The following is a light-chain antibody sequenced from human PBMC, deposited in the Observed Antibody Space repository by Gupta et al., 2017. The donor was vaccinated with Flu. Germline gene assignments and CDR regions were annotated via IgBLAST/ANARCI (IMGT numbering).Light chain of an antibody. J-gene: IGKJ1*01. CDR3: QQDNNWPWT. CDR2: GAS. V-gene: IGKV3-15*01. Sequence: EIVMTQSPATLSVSPGERATLSCRASQSVSSYLAWYQQKPGQAPRLLIHGASTRATGIPARFSGSGSGTEFTLTINSLQSEDFAVYYCQQDNNWPWTFGQGTKVEIK. CDR1: QSVSSY.